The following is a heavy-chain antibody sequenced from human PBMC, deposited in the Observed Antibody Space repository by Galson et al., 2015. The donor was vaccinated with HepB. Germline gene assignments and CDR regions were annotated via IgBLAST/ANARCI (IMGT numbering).Heavy chain of an antibody. D-gene: IGHD3-10*01. CDR2: ISSSSSTI. CDR1: GFTFSSYS. V-gene: IGHV3-48*02. J-gene: IGHJ6*02. CDR3: ARSGRSVPYYYYGMDV. Sequence: SLRLSCAASGFTFSSYSMNWVRQAPGKGLEWVSYISSSSSTIYYADSVKGRFTISRDNAKNSLYLQMNSLRDEDTAVYYCARSGRSVPYYYYGMDVWGQGTTVTVSS.